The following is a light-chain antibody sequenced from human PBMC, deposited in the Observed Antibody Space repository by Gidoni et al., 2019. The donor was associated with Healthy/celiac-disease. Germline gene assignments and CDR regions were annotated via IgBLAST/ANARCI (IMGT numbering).Light chain of an antibody. CDR2: QDS. CDR3: QAWDSSTVV. J-gene: IGLJ2*01. Sequence: SYELTQPPSVSVSPGQTASITCSGDKVGDKYACWYQQKPGQSPVLVIYQDSKRPSGIPERFSGSNSGNTATLTISGTQAMDVADYYCQAWDSSTVVFGGGTKLTVL. CDR1: KVGDKY. V-gene: IGLV3-1*01.